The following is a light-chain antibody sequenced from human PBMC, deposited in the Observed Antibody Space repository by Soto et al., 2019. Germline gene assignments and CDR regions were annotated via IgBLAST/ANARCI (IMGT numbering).Light chain of an antibody. Sequence: IVLTQSPATLSLSPGDRATLSCRASQSVSSYLAWYQQKPGQAPRLLIYDASNMATGIPSRFSGSGSGTDFTLTISSLEHEDVAVYYCQQRSNWSPPLTFGGGTKVEIK. J-gene: IGKJ4*01. CDR3: QQRSNWSPPLT. CDR2: DAS. CDR1: QSVSSY. V-gene: IGKV3-11*01.